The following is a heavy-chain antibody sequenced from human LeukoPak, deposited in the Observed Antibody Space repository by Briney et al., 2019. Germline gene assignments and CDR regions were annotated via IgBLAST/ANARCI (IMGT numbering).Heavy chain of an antibody. Sequence: ALRLSCAASGFTFSSYSMNWVRQAPGKGLEWVSYISSSSSTIYYADSVKGRFTISRDNAKNSLYLQMNSLRAEDTAVYYCARDQRYCSSTSCLYMDVWGKGTTVTVSS. CDR3: ARDQRYCSSTSCLYMDV. CDR1: GFTFSSYS. D-gene: IGHD2-2*01. V-gene: IGHV3-48*04. J-gene: IGHJ6*03. CDR2: ISSSSSTI.